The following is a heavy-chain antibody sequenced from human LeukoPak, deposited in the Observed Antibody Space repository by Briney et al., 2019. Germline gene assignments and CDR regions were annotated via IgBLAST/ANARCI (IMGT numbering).Heavy chain of an antibody. CDR1: GFTFSSYS. D-gene: IGHD4-11*01. J-gene: IGHJ3*02. Sequence: GGSLRLSCAASGFTFSSYSMNWVRQAPGKGLEWVSSISSSSSYISYADSMKGRLTISRDNARKSLYLQMNSLRAEDTAVYYCAGGYSNYGYAFDIWGQGTMVTVSS. CDR2: ISSSSSYI. V-gene: IGHV3-21*01. CDR3: AGGYSNYGYAFDI.